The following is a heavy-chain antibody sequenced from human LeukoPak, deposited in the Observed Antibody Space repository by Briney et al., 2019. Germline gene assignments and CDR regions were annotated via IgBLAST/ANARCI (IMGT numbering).Heavy chain of an antibody. D-gene: IGHD4-17*01. V-gene: IGHV1-2*02. J-gene: IGHJ4*02. Sequence: ASVKASCKASGYTFTGYYMHWVRQAPGQGLEWMGWINPNSGGTNYAQKFQGRVTMTRDTSISTAYMELSRLRSDDTAVYYCARDPLLDYGDSRDYWGQGTLVTVSS. CDR1: GYTFTGYY. CDR2: INPNSGGT. CDR3: ARDPLLDYGDSRDY.